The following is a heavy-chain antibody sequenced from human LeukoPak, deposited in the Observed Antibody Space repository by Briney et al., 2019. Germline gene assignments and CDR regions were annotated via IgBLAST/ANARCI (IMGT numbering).Heavy chain of an antibody. D-gene: IGHD6-13*01. J-gene: IGHJ4*02. Sequence: GGSLRLSCSASGFTFSSYAMHWVRQAPGKGLEYVSAISSNGGSTYYADSVKGRFTISRDNSKNTLYLQMSSLRAEDTAVYYCVNDRRGSWSPVDYWGQGTLVTVSS. CDR3: VNDRRGSWSPVDY. V-gene: IGHV3-64D*06. CDR2: ISSNGGST. CDR1: GFTFSSYA.